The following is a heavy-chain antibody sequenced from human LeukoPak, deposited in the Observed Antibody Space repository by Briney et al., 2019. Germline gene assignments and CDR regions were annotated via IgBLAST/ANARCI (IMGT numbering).Heavy chain of an antibody. J-gene: IGHJ2*01. CDR2: IRYGGSNK. CDR1: GFTFSNYG. Sequence: GGSLRLSCAAYGFTFSNYGIHWVRQAPGKGLEWVSFIRYGGSNKYYADSVKGRFTISRDNSKNTLYLQMNSLRAEDTAVYYCAKDHGSSSSQDWYFDLWGRGTLVTVSS. D-gene: IGHD6-13*01. CDR3: AKDHGSSSSQDWYFDL. V-gene: IGHV3-30*02.